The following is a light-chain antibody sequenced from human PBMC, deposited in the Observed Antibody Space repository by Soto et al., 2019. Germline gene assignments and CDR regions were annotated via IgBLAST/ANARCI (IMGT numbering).Light chain of an antibody. J-gene: IGKJ5*01. Sequence: DIQMTQSPSTLSASAGDRVTITCRASQSITISLAWYQQKPGKAPKLLIYDASTLESGVPSRFSGSGSGTEFTLTISSLQPDDFATYYCQQFHSFPITFGQGTRLEIK. V-gene: IGKV1-5*01. CDR1: QSITIS. CDR2: DAS. CDR3: QQFHSFPIT.